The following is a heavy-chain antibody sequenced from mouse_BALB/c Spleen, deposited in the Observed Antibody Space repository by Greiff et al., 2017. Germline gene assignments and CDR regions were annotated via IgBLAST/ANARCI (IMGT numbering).Heavy chain of an antibody. Sequence: EVKVVESGGGLVKPGGSLKLSCAASGFTFSSYAMSWVRQSPEKRLEWVAEISSGGSYTYYPDTVTGRFTISRDNAKNTLYLEMSSLRSEDTAMYYCARKENDGSRAGYWGQGTLVTVSA. CDR2: ISSGGSYT. J-gene: IGHJ3*01. CDR3: ARKENDGSRAGY. V-gene: IGHV5-9-4*01. D-gene: IGHD2-3*01. CDR1: GFTFSSYA.